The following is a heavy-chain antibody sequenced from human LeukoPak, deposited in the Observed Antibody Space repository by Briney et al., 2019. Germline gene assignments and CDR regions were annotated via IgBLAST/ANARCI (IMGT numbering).Heavy chain of an antibody. Sequence: ASVKVSCKASGYTFTGYYMHWVRQAPGQGLEWMGWINPNSDGTNYAQKLQGRVTMTRDTSISTAYMELSRLRSDDTAVYYCARVLRYFDWLSPVFDYWGQGTLVTVSS. V-gene: IGHV1-2*02. CDR3: ARVLRYFDWLSPVFDY. CDR2: INPNSDGT. CDR1: GYTFTGYY. D-gene: IGHD3-9*01. J-gene: IGHJ4*02.